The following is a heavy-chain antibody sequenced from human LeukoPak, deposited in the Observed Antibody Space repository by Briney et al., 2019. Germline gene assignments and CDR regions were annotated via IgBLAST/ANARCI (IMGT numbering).Heavy chain of an antibody. Sequence: GASLRLSCAASGFTFSSYAMSWVRQAPGKGLEWVSAISGSGGSTYYADSVKGRFTISRDNSKNTLYLQMNSLRAEDTAVYYCARQARGYGSGSFFGCWGQGTLVTVSS. CDR1: GFTFSSYA. V-gene: IGHV3-23*01. CDR3: ARQARGYGSGSFFGC. J-gene: IGHJ4*02. D-gene: IGHD3-10*01. CDR2: ISGSGGST.